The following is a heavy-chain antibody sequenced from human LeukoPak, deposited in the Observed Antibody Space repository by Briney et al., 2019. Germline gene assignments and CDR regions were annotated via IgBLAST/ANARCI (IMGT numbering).Heavy chain of an antibody. CDR3: AKDWHRYYGSGSLDAFDI. J-gene: IGHJ3*02. D-gene: IGHD3-10*01. Sequence: GGSLRLSCAASGFTFSSYGMHWVRQAPGKGLEWVAFIRYDGSNKYYADSVKGRFTISRDNSKNTLYLQMDSLRAEDTAVYYCAKDWHRYYGSGSLDAFDIWGQGTMVTVSS. CDR1: GFTFSSYG. CDR2: IRYDGSNK. V-gene: IGHV3-30*02.